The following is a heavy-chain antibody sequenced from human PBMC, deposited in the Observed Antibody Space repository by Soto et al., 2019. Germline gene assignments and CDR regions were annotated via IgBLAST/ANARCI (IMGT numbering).Heavy chain of an antibody. Sequence: EVQLLESGGGLAQAGGSLRLSCAASGFKFRIYAMNWVRQAPGKGLEWVSVMIGDGTSWDYADSVRGRFTISRDNSKNMLYLQMNNLRAEDTAVYYCAKDLRPDGRYDLDYRGQGTLVTVSS. V-gene: IGHV3-23*01. J-gene: IGHJ4*02. CDR2: MIGDGTSW. CDR1: GFKFRIYA. D-gene: IGHD1-26*01. CDR3: AKDLRPDGRYDLDY.